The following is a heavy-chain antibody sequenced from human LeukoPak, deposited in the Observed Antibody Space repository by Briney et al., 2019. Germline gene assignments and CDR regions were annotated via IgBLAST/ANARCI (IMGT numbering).Heavy chain of an antibody. CDR1: GASISTYY. CDR2: LFFGGST. Sequence: PSETLSLTCTVSGASISTYYWSWIRQPPGKGLEWIGYLFFGGSTNYNPSLKSRVTISSDTSKNQLSLKLTSVTAADTAVYYCARAGGGWSFDDLGQGTLVTVSS. D-gene: IGHD6-19*01. J-gene: IGHJ4*02. CDR3: ARAGGGWSFDD. V-gene: IGHV4-59*01.